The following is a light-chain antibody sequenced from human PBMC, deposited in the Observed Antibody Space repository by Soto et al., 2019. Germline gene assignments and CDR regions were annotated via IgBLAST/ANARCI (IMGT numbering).Light chain of an antibody. CDR3: QQSHSTPLT. V-gene: IGKV1-39*01. Sequence: DIRVIQSPSSLSASVGDRVTITCRASLRISNYLNWYQQEPGKAPKLLIFGASTLQSGVPSRFSGSGSGTEFTLTISDLQPEDSATYYCQQSHSTPLTFGVGTKLEI. CDR2: GAS. CDR1: LRISNY. J-gene: IGKJ4*01.